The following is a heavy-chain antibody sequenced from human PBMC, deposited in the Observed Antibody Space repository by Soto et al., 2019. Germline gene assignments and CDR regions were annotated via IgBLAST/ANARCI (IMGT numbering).Heavy chain of an antibody. J-gene: IGHJ4*02. V-gene: IGHV1-3*01. CDR3: AGGRGGSETPPFDY. CDR1: GYTLTNYA. CDR2: INVGNGNT. Sequence: GASVKVSCKASGYTLTNYAIHWVRQAPGQRLEWMGWINVGNGNTKYPQKFQGRVTLTRDTSASTAYMELSSLKSEDAAVYFCAGGRGGSETPPFDYWGQGALVTVSS. D-gene: IGHD3-10*01.